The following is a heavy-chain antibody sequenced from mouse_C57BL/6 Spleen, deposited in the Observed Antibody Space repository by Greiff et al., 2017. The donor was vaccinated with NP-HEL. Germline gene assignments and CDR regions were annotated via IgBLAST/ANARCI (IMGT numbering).Heavy chain of an antibody. V-gene: IGHV5-16*01. D-gene: IGHD1-1*02. CDR2: INYDGSST. CDR1: GFTFSDYY. Sequence: EVKLVESEGGLVQPGSSMKLSCTASGFTFSDYYMAWVRQVPEKGLEWVANINYDGSSTYYLDSLKSRFIISRDNSKNSLYLQMSSLKSEDTATYYCARELVYAMDYWGQGTSVTVSS. J-gene: IGHJ4*01. CDR3: ARELVYAMDY.